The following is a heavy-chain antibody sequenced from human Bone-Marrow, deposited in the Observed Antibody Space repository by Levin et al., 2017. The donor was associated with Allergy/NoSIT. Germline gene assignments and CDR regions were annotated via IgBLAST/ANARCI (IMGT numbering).Heavy chain of an antibody. CDR3: ARGRYHYRWQPYYFDY. CDR1: GGSFSGYY. CDR2: INHSGST. D-gene: IGHD1-14*01. V-gene: IGHV4-34*01. Sequence: SETLSLTCAVYGGSFSGYYWSWIRQPPGKGLEWIGEINHSGSTNYNPSLKSRVTISVDTSKNQFSLKLSSVTAADTAVYYCARGRYHYRWQPYYFDYWGQGTLVTVSS. J-gene: IGHJ4*02.